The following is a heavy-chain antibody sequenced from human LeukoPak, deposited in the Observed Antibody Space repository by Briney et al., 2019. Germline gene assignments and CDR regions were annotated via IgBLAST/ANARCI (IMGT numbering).Heavy chain of an antibody. D-gene: IGHD2-21*02. V-gene: IGHV4-59*01. Sequence: PSETLSLTCTVSGGSISSYYWSWIRQPPGKGLEWIGYIYYSGSTNYNPSLKSRVTISVDTSKNQFSLKLSSVTAADTAVYYCARGEAYCGGDCYPYYFDYWGQGTLVTVSS. J-gene: IGHJ4*02. CDR3: ARGEAYCGGDCYPYYFDY. CDR1: GGSISSYY. CDR2: IYYSGST.